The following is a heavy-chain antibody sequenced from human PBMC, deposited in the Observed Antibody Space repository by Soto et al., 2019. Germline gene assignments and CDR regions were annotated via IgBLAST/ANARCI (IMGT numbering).Heavy chain of an antibody. CDR1: GFTFSDYA. CDR3: AKVGRQWLVTSDFNY. J-gene: IGHJ4*02. D-gene: IGHD6-19*01. CDR2: VSHDGRNT. V-gene: IGHV3-30*18. Sequence: VQLVESGGGVVQPGRSLRLSCAASGFTFSDYALHWVRQAPGKGLEWVAVVSHDGRNTHYSDSVKGRFTMSRDSSKNTVSLEMTSLRAEDTAVYYCAKVGRQWLVTSDFNYWGQGALVTVSS.